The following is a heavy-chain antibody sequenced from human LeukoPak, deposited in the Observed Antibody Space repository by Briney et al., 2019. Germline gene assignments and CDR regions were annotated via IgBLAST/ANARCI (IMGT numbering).Heavy chain of an antibody. CDR2: INPSGGST. D-gene: IGHD2-15*01. Sequence: RASVKVSCKASGYTFTFYYIYWVRQAPGQGLEWMGIINPSGGSTSYAQKFQGRVTMTRDTSTSTVYMELSSLRFEDTAVYFCAREGYCRGGTCYSFDYWGQGTLVTVSS. J-gene: IGHJ4*02. CDR1: GYTFTFYY. V-gene: IGHV1-46*01. CDR3: AREGYCRGGTCYSFDY.